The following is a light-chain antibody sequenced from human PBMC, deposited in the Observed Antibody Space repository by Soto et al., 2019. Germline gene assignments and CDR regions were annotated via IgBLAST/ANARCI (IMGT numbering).Light chain of an antibody. Sequence: EIVLTQSPSTLSVSPGESATLSCRARQSVSSNLAWYQQKPGQAPRLLIYGAFSRAAGVPARFSGSGSGTEFTLTISSLQSEDFAVYYCQQRSNWPPITFGQGTRLEIK. J-gene: IGKJ5*01. CDR2: GAF. CDR1: QSVSSN. CDR3: QQRSNWPPIT. V-gene: IGKV3-15*01.